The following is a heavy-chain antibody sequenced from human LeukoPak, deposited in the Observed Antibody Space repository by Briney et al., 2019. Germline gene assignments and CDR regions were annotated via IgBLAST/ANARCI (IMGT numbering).Heavy chain of an antibody. V-gene: IGHV4-59*08. Sequence: PSETLSLTCTVSGGSISSYYWSWIRQPPGKGLEWIGYIYYSGSTNYNPSLKSRVTISVDTSKNQFSLKLGSVTAADTAVYYCARLWFGESINFDYWGQGTLVTVSS. J-gene: IGHJ4*02. D-gene: IGHD3-10*01. CDR2: IYYSGST. CDR3: ARLWFGESINFDY. CDR1: GGSISSYY.